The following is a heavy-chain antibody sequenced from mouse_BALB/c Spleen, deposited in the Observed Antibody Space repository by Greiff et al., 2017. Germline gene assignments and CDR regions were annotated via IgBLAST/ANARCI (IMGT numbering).Heavy chain of an antibody. V-gene: IGHV5-6*01. J-gene: IGHJ3*01. D-gene: IGHD2-1*01. CDR2: ISSGGSYT. CDR3: AGQGYGTWFAY. Sequence: EVKLVESGGDLVKPGGSLKLSCAASGFTFSSYGMSWVRQTPDKRLEWVATISSGGSYTYYPDSVKGRFTISRDNAKNTLYLQMSSLKSEDTAMYYCAGQGYGTWFAYWGQGTLVTVSA. CDR1: GFTFSSYG.